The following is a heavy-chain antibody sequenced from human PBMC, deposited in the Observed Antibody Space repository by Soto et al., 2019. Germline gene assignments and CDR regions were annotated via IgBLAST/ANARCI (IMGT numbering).Heavy chain of an antibody. D-gene: IGHD3-3*01. CDR3: ASPARNYDFWSGYSFDI. CDR1: GYTFTSYD. Sequence: QVQLVQSGAEVKKPGASVKVSCKASGYTFTSYDINWVRQATGQGLEWMGWMNPNSGNTGYAQKLQGRVNKNKNPSLNTADKELSSLRSENKAVYYCASPARNYDFWSGYSFDIWGQGTMVTVSS. CDR2: MNPNSGNT. V-gene: IGHV1-8*01. J-gene: IGHJ3*02.